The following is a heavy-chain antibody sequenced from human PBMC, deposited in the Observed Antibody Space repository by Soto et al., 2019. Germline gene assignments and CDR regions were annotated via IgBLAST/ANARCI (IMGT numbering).Heavy chain of an antibody. J-gene: IGHJ3*02. CDR3: AIGIAAAATVDAFDI. V-gene: IGHV1-69*02. D-gene: IGHD6-13*01. Sequence: ASVKVSCKASGGTFSSYTISWVRQAPGQGLEWMGRIIPILGIANYAQKFQGRVTITADKSTSTAYMELSSLRSEDTAVYYCAIGIAAAATVDAFDIWGQGTMVTVS. CDR2: IIPILGIA. CDR1: GGTFSSYT.